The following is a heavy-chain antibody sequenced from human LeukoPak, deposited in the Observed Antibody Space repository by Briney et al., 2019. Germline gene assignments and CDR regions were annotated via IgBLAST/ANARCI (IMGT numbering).Heavy chain of an antibody. V-gene: IGHV3-66*01. Sequence: GGSLRLSCAASGFTVSNNYMTWVRQAPGKGLEGVSLIYSGGSTYYADPVKGRFTISRDNSKNTLYLQMNSLRAEDTAVYYCARVPKYYYGSGSYWGGFDYWGQGTLVTVSS. CDR1: GFTVSNNY. D-gene: IGHD3-10*01. CDR3: ARVPKYYYGSGSYWGGFDY. CDR2: IYSGGST. J-gene: IGHJ4*02.